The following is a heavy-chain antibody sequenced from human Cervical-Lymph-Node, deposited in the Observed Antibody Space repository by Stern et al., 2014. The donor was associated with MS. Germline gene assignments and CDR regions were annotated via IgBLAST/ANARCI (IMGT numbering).Heavy chain of an antibody. CDR2: IDPSGGST. CDR3: ARTFGFGLDY. Sequence: VQLVQSGAEVKKPGASVKVSCKASGYTFTSYYMDWVRQAPGQGLEWMGTIDPSGGSTTYAQKFQGRVSMTSDTSTSTVYMELSSLRSEDTAVYYCARTFGFGLDYWGQGTLVTVSS. CDR1: GYTFTSYY. J-gene: IGHJ4*02. D-gene: IGHD3-3*01. V-gene: IGHV1-46*01.